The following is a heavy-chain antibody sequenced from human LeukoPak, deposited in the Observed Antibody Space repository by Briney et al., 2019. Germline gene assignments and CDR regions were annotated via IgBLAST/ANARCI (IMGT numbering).Heavy chain of an antibody. Sequence: PSETLSLTCAVYGGSFSGYYWSWIRQPPGKGLEWIGEINHSGSTNYNPSLKSRVTISVDTSKNQFSLKLSSVTAADTAVYYCVSSGPPNFDYWGQGTLVTVSS. D-gene: IGHD6-6*01. CDR3: VSSGPPNFDY. J-gene: IGHJ4*02. V-gene: IGHV4-34*01. CDR2: INHSGST. CDR1: GGSFSGYY.